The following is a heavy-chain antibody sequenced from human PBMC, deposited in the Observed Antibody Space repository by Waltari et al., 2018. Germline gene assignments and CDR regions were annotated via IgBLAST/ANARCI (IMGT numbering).Heavy chain of an antibody. CDR1: GSSFTSYW. J-gene: IGHJ4*02. V-gene: IGHV5-51*01. CDR3: ARSLGATPLDY. D-gene: IGHD1-26*01. CDR2: IYPGDSDT. Sequence: EVQLVQSGAEVKARGESLEISCKASGSSFTSYWNGWGRRLAGKGLECMGIIYPGDSDTKYSPSFQGQVTISADKSISTAYLQWSSLKASDTAMYYCARSLGATPLDYWGQGTLVTVSS.